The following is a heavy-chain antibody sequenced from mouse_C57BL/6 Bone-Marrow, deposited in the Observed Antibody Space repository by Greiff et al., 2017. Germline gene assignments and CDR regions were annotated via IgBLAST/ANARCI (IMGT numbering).Heavy chain of an antibody. J-gene: IGHJ1*03. D-gene: IGHD4-1*01. Sequence: VQLQQSGPVLVKPGASVKMSCKASGYTFTDYYMNWVKQSHGKSLEWIGVINPYNGGTSSNQKFKGKATLTVDKSSSTAYMELNSLTSEDSAVYYWARLGNEWYFDVWGTGTTVTVSS. CDR3: ARLGNEWYFDV. CDR2: INPYNGGT. V-gene: IGHV1-19*01. CDR1: GYTFTDYY.